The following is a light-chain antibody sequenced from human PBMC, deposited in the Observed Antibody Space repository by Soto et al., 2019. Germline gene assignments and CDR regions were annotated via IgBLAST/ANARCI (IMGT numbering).Light chain of an antibody. CDR1: QSVGSS. J-gene: IGKJ5*01. V-gene: IGKV3-15*01. CDR3: QRNSTWPPIT. Sequence: EIVMTQSPATVSVSPGERATLSCRATQSVGSSLAWYQQQPGQAPSLLIFGASTRASAIPARFRGSGSGTDSTLTISSLQSEDFAVYYCQRNSTWPPITFGQGTRLEIK. CDR2: GAS.